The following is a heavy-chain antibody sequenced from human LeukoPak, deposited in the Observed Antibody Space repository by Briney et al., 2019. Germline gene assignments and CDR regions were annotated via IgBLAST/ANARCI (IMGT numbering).Heavy chain of an antibody. D-gene: IGHD5-18*01. CDR1: GFTFSRYG. CDR3: TRQGGYSYGYPFDY. Sequence: GGSLRVSCAASGFTFSRYGMHWGRQAPRKGGGGGGRIRSKANSYATAYAASVQGRFTISRDDSKNTAYLQMNRLKTEDTAVYYCTRQGGYSYGYPFDYWGQGTPVTVSS. V-gene: IGHV3-73*01. J-gene: IGHJ4*02. CDR2: IRSKANSYAT.